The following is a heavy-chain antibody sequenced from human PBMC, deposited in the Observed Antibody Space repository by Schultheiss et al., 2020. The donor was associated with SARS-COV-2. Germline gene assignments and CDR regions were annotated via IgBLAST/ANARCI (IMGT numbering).Heavy chain of an antibody. D-gene: IGHD2-2*01. CDR2: IYTSGST. Sequence: SQTLSLTCTVSGGSISSGSYYWSWIRQPAGKGLEWIGRIYTSGSTNYNPSLKSRVTISVDTSKNQFSLKLSSVTAADTAVYYCARAKVVPAAMGENWFDPWGQGTLVTVSS. J-gene: IGHJ5*02. V-gene: IGHV4-61*02. CDR3: ARAKVVPAAMGENWFDP. CDR1: GGSISSGSYY.